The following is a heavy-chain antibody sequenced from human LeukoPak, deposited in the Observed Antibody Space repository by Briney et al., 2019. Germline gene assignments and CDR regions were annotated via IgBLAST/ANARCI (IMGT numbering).Heavy chain of an antibody. J-gene: IGHJ3*02. V-gene: IGHV4-59*01. CDR1: GGSISSYY. Sequence: SETLSLTCTVSGGSISSYYWSWIRQPPGKGLEWIGYIYYSGSTNYNPSLKSRVTISVDTSKNQFSLKLSSVTAADTAVYYCARTLPYYYDSSGYYGPFDAFDIWGQGTMVTVSS. CDR3: ARTLPYYYDSSGYYGPFDAFDI. CDR2: IYYSGST. D-gene: IGHD3-22*01.